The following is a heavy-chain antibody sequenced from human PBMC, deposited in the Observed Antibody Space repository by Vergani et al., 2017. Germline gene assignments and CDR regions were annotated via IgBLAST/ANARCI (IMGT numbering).Heavy chain of an antibody. CDR1: GFTFNHYA. J-gene: IGHJ6*02. D-gene: IGHD5-12*01. CDR2: ISGSGGST. V-gene: IGHV3-23*01. CDR3: AKANPRNSGYDYLYYYHAMDV. Sequence: EVQLLESGGDLVQPGGSLRLSCAASGFTFNHYAMNWVRQAPGKGLEWVLGISGSGGSTYYAGSVKGRFTISRDSSKNTLYLQMNSLSAGDTAVYYCAKANPRNSGYDYLYYYHAMDVWGQGTTVTVSS.